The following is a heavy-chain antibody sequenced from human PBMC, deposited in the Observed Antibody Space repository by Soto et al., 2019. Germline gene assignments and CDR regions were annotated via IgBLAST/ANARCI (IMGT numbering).Heavy chain of an antibody. V-gene: IGHV4-4*02. CDR1: GGCISTSNW. J-gene: IGHJ4*02. CDR3: ARARATIAAAAIFDC. Sequence: SETLSLTSAVSGGCISTSNWWSWVRQPPGKGLEWIGEVDRTGSTNYNPSLESRLTISVDKSKNQFSLKLTSVTAADTAVYYCARARATIAAAAIFDCWGQGNLVTVSS. CDR2: VDRTGST. D-gene: IGHD6-13*01.